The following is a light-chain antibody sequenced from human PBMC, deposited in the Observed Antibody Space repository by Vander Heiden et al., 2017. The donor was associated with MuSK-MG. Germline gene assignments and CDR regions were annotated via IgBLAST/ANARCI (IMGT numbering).Light chain of an antibody. J-gene: IGKJ4*01. V-gene: IGKV3-11*01. CDR1: QSVSSY. Sequence: IVLTQSPATLSLSPGERATLSCRASQSVSSYLAWYQQKPGQAPRLLIYDASSRATGIPARFSGSGSGTDFTLTISSLEPEDFAVYYCQQRSNWPPLTFGGGTKVEIK. CDR3: QQRSNWPPLT. CDR2: DAS.